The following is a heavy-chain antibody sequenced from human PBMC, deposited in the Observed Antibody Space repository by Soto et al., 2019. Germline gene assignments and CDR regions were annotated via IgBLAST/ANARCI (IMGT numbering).Heavy chain of an antibody. Sequence: QVQLVESGGGVVQPGRSLRLSCAASGFTFSSYGMHWVRQAPGKGLEWVAVIWYDGSNKYYADSVKGRFTISRDNSKNTLYLQMNSLSAEDTAVYYCARPPTGYSSGWFFDYWGQGTLVTVSS. V-gene: IGHV3-33*01. J-gene: IGHJ4*02. CDR2: IWYDGSNK. D-gene: IGHD6-19*01. CDR1: GFTFSSYG. CDR3: ARPPTGYSSGWFFDY.